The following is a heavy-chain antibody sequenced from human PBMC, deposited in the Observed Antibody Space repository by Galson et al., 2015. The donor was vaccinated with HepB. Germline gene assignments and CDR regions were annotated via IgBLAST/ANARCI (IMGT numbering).Heavy chain of an antibody. J-gene: IGHJ6*03. D-gene: IGHD2-2*01. CDR2: ISYDGSNK. Sequence: SLRLSCAASGFTFSNYAMHWVRQAPGKGLEWVAVISYDGSNKYYADSVKGRFTISRDNSKNTLYLQMNSLRAEDTAVYYCARDTAHIVVVPAAALYYYYYMDVWGKGTTVTVSS. CDR3: ARDTAHIVVVPAAALYYYYYMDV. V-gene: IGHV3-30-3*01. CDR1: GFTFSNYA.